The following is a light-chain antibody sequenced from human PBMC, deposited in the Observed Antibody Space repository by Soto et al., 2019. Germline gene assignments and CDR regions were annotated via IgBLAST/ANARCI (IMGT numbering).Light chain of an antibody. V-gene: IGKV1-33*01. CDR2: DAS. CDR3: QQFCDLTFI. Sequence: DIKMTQSPSSLSASVGDRVTITCQASQDINNYLNWYQQRPGQAPKLLIYDASGLEVGVPSRFSGSGSGTHFTLTISGLQPEDIATYCCQQFCDLTFIFGQGTRLEI. CDR1: QDINNY. J-gene: IGKJ5*01.